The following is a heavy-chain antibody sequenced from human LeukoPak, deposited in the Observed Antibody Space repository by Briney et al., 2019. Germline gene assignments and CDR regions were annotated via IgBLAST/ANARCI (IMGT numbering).Heavy chain of an antibody. J-gene: IGHJ4*02. CDR1: GFTFSSYG. D-gene: IGHD4-17*01. CDR3: AKDRPTLTPGDDY. CDR2: IRYDGSNK. Sequence: PGGSLRLSCAASGFTFSSYGMHWVRQAPGKGLEWVAFIRYDGSNKYYADSVKGRFTISRDNSKNTLYLQMNSLRAEDTAVYYRAKDRPTLTPGDDYWAQGTLVTVSS. V-gene: IGHV3-30*02.